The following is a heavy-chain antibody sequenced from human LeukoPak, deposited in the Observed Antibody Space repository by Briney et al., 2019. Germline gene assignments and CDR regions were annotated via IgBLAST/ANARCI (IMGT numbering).Heavy chain of an antibody. CDR3: VRELETMVRGLVVDY. J-gene: IGHJ4*02. Sequence: ASVKVSCKASGYTFTSYAMNWVRQAPGQGLEWMGWINTNSGNPTYAQGFTGRFVFSLDTSVSTAYLQIFNLKAEDTAVYYCVRELETMVRGLVVDYWGQGTLVYVSS. CDR1: GYTFTSYA. V-gene: IGHV7-4-1*01. CDR2: INTNSGNP. D-gene: IGHD3-10*01.